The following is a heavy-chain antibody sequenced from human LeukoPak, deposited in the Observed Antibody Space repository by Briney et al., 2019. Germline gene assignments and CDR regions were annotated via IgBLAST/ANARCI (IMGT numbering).Heavy chain of an antibody. V-gene: IGHV3-33*01. D-gene: IGHD3-22*01. J-gene: IGHJ3*02. CDR1: GFTFSSYG. CDR2: IWYDGSNK. Sequence: GRSLRLSCAASGFTFSSYGMHWVRQAPGKGLEWVAVIWYDGSNKYYADSVKGRFTISRDNSKNTLYLQMNSLRAEDTAVYYCARDHSGDSSGYYYGDAFDIWGQGTMVTVSS. CDR3: ARDHSGDSSGYYYGDAFDI.